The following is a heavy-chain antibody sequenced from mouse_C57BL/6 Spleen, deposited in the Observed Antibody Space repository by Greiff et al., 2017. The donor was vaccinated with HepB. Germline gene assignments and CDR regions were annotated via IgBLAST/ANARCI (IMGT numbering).Heavy chain of an antibody. D-gene: IGHD2-14*01. J-gene: IGHJ4*01. CDR3: ALGEYDRYYYAMDY. V-gene: IGHV1-76*01. CDR2: IYPGSGNT. Sequence: QVQLKESGAELVRPGASVKLSCKASGYTFTDYYINWVKQRPGQGLEWIARIYPGSGNTYYNEKFKGKATLTAEKSSSTAYMQLSSRTSEDSAVDCCALGEYDRYYYAMDYWGQGTAVTVSS. CDR1: GYTFTDYY.